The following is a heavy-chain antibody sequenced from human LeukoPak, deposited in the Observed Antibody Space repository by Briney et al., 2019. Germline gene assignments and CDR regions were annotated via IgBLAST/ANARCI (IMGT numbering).Heavy chain of an antibody. D-gene: IGHD6-19*01. Sequence: GGSLRLSCAASGFTFSSYAMHWVRQAPGKGLEWVAVISYDGSNKYYADSVKGRFTISRDNAKNSLYLQMNSLRAEDTAVYYCARGIAVVSFDYWGQGTLVTVSS. J-gene: IGHJ4*02. V-gene: IGHV3-30*04. CDR2: ISYDGSNK. CDR3: ARGIAVVSFDY. CDR1: GFTFSSYA.